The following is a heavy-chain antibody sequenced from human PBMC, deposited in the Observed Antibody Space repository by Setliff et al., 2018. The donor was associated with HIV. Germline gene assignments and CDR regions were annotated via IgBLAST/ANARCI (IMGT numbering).Heavy chain of an antibody. Sequence: ASVKVSCKSSGYTFTTYGLSWVRQAPGQGLEWMGWISAYNGNTNYAQKLQGRVTMTTDTSTSTVYMHLSSLRSDDTAVYYCARDGERYNFDIWGQGTMVTVSS. J-gene: IGHJ3*02. V-gene: IGHV1-18*01. D-gene: IGHD2-21*01. CDR2: ISAYNGNT. CDR1: GYTFTTYG. CDR3: ARDGERYNFDI.